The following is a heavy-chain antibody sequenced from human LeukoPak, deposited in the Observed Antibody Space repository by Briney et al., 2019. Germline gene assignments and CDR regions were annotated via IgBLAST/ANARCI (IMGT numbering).Heavy chain of an antibody. D-gene: IGHD3/OR15-3a*01. V-gene: IGHV3-23*01. CDR3: AKRGTGYNHFDY. CDR1: GFTFSSYG. Sequence: GGSLRLSCAASGFTFSSYGMSWVRQAPGKGLEWVSGIRGSGGSTYYADSVKGRFTISRDNAKNTLYLQMNSLRAEDTAVYYCAKRGTGYNHFDYWGQGTLVTVSS. CDR2: IRGSGGST. J-gene: IGHJ4*02.